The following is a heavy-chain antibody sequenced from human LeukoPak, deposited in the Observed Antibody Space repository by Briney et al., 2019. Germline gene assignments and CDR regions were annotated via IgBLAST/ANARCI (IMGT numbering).Heavy chain of an antibody. CDR2: ITSSSNYI. D-gene: IGHD2-15*01. CDR3: AKNGDRGAYCTGGTCYPYFYYYMDV. J-gene: IGHJ6*03. Sequence: PGGSLRLSCAASGFTFSTYSMNWVRQAPGKGLEWVSSITSSSNYISYADSVKGRFTISRDNSKNTLYLQMNSLRAEDTAIYYCAKNGDRGAYCTGGTCYPYFYYYMDVWGKGTTVTI. V-gene: IGHV3-21*04. CDR1: GFTFSTYS.